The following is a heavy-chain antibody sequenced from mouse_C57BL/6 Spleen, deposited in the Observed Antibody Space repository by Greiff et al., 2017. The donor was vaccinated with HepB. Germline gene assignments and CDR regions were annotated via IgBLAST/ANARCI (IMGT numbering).Heavy chain of an antibody. V-gene: IGHV1-42*01. CDR1: GYSFTGYY. J-gene: IGHJ2*01. CDR3: ARGVSYDFDY. CDR2: INPSTGGT. D-gene: IGHD2-1*01. Sequence: VQLKQSGPELVKPGASVKISCKASGYSFTGYYMNWVKQSPEKSLEWIGEINPSTGGTTYNQKFKAKATLTVDKSSSTAYMQLKSLTSEDSAVYYCARGVSYDFDYWGQGTTLTVSS.